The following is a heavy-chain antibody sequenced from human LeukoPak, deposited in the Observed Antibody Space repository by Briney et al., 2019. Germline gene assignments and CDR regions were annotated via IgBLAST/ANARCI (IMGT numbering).Heavy chain of an antibody. CDR2: IKQDGSEK. CDR3: AREVACSSTSCYAMIDY. Sequence: PGRSLRLSCAASGFTFSSYGMHWVRQAPGKGLEWVANIKQDGSEKYYVDSVKGRFTISRDNAKNSLYLQMNSLRAEDTAVYYCAREVACSSTSCYAMIDYWGQGTLVTVSS. CDR1: GFTFSSYG. D-gene: IGHD2-2*01. V-gene: IGHV3-7*01. J-gene: IGHJ4*02.